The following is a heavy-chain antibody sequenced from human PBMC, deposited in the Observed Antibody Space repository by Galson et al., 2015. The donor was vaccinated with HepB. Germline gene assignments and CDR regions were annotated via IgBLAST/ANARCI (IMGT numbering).Heavy chain of an antibody. V-gene: IGHV1-18*04. Sequence: SVKVSCKASGYTFSRYGITWVRQAPGQGLEWMGWISAHNGNTRFAQNVQHRVTLTTDTFTNTAYMDLRRLSSDDTAIYYCARAPKHSGSYYYYSGMDVWGQGTTVTVSS. CDR1: GYTFSRYG. D-gene: IGHD1-26*01. CDR3: ARAPKHSGSYYYYSGMDV. CDR2: ISAHNGNT. J-gene: IGHJ6*02.